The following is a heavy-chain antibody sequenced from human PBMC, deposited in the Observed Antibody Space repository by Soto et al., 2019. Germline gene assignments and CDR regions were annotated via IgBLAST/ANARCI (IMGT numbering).Heavy chain of an antibody. J-gene: IGHJ4*02. V-gene: IGHV3-30*18. CDR2: ISYDGSNK. CDR1: GFTFSSYG. CDR3: AKGYERMTTVTTTAY. D-gene: IGHD4-17*01. Sequence: QVQLVESGGGVVQPGRSLRLSCAASGFTFSSYGMHWVRQAPGKGLEWVAVISYDGSNKYYADSVKGRFTISRDNSKNTLYLQMNSLRAEDTAVYYCAKGYERMTTVTTTAYWGQGTLVTVSS.